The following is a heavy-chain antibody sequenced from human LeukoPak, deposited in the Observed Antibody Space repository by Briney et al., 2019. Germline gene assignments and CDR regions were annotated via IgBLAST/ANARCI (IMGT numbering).Heavy chain of an antibody. D-gene: IGHD2-21*02. V-gene: IGHV3-23*01. Sequence: GGSLRLSCAAAGFTFRSYAMSWVRQAPGKGLEWVSAISGSGGSTFYADSLKGRFTISRDNSKNTLYLQMSSLRAEDTAMYYCAKDVVTAHPWYFDYWGQGTLVTVSS. CDR1: GFTFRSYA. CDR3: AKDVVTAHPWYFDY. CDR2: ISGSGGST. J-gene: IGHJ4*02.